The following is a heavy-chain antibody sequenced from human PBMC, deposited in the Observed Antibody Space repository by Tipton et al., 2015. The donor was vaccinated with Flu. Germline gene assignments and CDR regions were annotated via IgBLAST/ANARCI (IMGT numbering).Heavy chain of an antibody. J-gene: IGHJ2*01. CDR3: AKDREMATIRWYFDL. CDR1: GYTFTDYY. D-gene: IGHD5-24*01. CDR2: IDPKSGDT. V-gene: IGHV1-2*02. Sequence: QLVQSGAEVEKPGASVKVSCKASGYTFTDYYLHWVRQAPRQGLEWMGWIDPKSGDTNSAQAFQGRVTMTRDTSINTVYMELTRLRSDDTAVYYCAKDREMATIRWYFDLWGRGTLVTVSS.